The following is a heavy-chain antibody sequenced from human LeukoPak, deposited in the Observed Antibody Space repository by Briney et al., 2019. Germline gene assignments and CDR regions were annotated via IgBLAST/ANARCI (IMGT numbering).Heavy chain of an antibody. Sequence: GGSLRLSCAASGFTFGSYSMNWVRQAPGKGLEWVSFISSLSGTREYADSVKGRFTISRDNAKNSLYLQMNSLRAEDTAVYYCARVGPWVNPDYYYYYMDVWGKGTTVTVSS. CDR1: GFTFGSYS. CDR3: ARVGPWVNPDYYYYYMDV. CDR2: ISSLSGTR. V-gene: IGHV3-48*01. J-gene: IGHJ6*03. D-gene: IGHD1-14*01.